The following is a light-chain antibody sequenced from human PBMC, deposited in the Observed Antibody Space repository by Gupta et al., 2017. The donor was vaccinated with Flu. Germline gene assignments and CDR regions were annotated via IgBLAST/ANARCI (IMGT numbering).Light chain of an antibody. Sequence: PSFVSAFVGDRGTVTCRASQGVSKYVTWYQQKPGDAPKLLIYTTSSLQGGVPSRFSGSGSGTYFTLTISSLQPEDSATYYCQHTNIFPITFGQGTQMDIK. CDR3: QHTNIFPIT. V-gene: IGKV1-12*01. CDR1: QGVSKY. CDR2: TTS. J-gene: IGKJ5*01.